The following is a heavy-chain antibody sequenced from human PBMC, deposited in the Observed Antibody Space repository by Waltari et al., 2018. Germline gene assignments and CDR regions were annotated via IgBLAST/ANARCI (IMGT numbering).Heavy chain of an antibody. V-gene: IGHV3-21*01. CDR3: ASEMATTYIGFDY. CDR1: GFTFSSYS. Sequence: EVQLVESGGGLVKPGGSLRLSCAASGFTFSSYSMNWVRQAPGKGLEWVSAISSSSSYIYYADSVKGRFTISRDNAKNSLYLQMNSLRAEDTAVYYCASEMATTYIGFDYWGQGTLVTVSS. CDR2: ISSSSSYI. D-gene: IGHD5-12*01. J-gene: IGHJ4*02.